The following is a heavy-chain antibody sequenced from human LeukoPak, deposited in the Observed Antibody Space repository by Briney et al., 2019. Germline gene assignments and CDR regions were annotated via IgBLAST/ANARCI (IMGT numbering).Heavy chain of an antibody. CDR2: ISSSSSTI. J-gene: IGHJ5*02. CDR3: ARGPRLLLGWFDP. CDR1: GFTFSSYS. D-gene: IGHD5-12*01. Sequence: PGGSLRLSCAASGFTFSSYSMNRVRQAPGKGLEWVSYISSSSSTIYYADSVKGRFTISRDNAKNSLYLQMNSLRAEDTAVYYCARGPRLLLGWFDPWGQGTLVTVSS. V-gene: IGHV3-48*01.